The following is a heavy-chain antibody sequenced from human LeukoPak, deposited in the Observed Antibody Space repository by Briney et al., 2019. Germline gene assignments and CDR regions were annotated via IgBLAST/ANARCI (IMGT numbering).Heavy chain of an antibody. Sequence: SETLSLTCAVSGGSISSSNWWSWVRQPPGKGLEWIGEIYHSGSTNYNPSLKSRVTMSVDTSKNQFSLRLSSVTAADTAVYYCARKSDYFDYWGQGTLVTVSS. J-gene: IGHJ4*02. CDR1: GGSISSSNW. CDR2: IYHSGST. V-gene: IGHV4-4*02. CDR3: ARKSDYFDY.